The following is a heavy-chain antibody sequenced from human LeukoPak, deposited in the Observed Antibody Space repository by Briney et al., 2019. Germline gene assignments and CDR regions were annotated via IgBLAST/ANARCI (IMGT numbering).Heavy chain of an antibody. J-gene: IGHJ4*02. D-gene: IGHD3-9*01. V-gene: IGHV3-11*01. Sequence: GGSLRLSCAASGFTFSSYWMSWIRQAPGKGLEWVSYISSSGSTICYADSVKGRFTISRDNAKNSLYLQMNSLRAEDTAVYYCARGRTYYDILTGYYGPLNFDYWGQGTLVTVSS. CDR3: ARGRTYYDILTGYYGPLNFDY. CDR1: GFTFSSYW. CDR2: ISSSGSTI.